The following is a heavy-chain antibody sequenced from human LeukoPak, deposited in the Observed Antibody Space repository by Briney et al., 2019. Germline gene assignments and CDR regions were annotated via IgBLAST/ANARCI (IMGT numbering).Heavy chain of an antibody. J-gene: IGHJ4*02. V-gene: IGHV3-21*01. CDR3: ASERGRPGGWPDY. CDR2: ISSSSSYI. Sequence: GGSLRLSCAASGFTFSSYSMNWVRQAPGKGLEWVSSISSSSSYIYYADSVKGRFTISRDNAKNALYLQMNSLRAEGTAVYYCASERGRPGGWPDYWGQRTLVTVSS. CDR1: GFTFSSYS. D-gene: IGHD6-19*01.